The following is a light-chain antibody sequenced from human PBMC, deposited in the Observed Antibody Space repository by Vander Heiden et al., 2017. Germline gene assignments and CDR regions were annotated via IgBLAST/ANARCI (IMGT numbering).Light chain of an antibody. CDR3: QTWGTGIQV. V-gene: IGLV4-69*01. Sequence: QLVLTQSPSASASLGPSVKPTRTPTSGHSSYAIAWHQQQPEKGPRYLMKLNSDGSHSKGDGIPDRFSGSSSGAERYLTISSLQSEDEADYYCQTWGTGIQVFGGGTKLTVL. CDR1: SGHSSYA. J-gene: IGLJ2*01. CDR2: LNSDGSH.